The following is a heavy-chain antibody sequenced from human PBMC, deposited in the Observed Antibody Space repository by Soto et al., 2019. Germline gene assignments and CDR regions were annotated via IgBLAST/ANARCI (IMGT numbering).Heavy chain of an antibody. CDR3: ARSSGYYYVDY. CDR1: GYTFTSYA. Sequence: QVQLMQARDWVKKPGASVTVSCKTSGYTFTSYAMHLVCQAPGQRLEWMGWINAGNGNTKYSQKFQGRVTITRDASASTAYMELSSLRSEDTAVYYCARSSGYYYVDYWGQGTLVTVSS. J-gene: IGHJ4*02. V-gene: IGHV1-3*01. CDR2: INAGNGNT. D-gene: IGHD3-22*01.